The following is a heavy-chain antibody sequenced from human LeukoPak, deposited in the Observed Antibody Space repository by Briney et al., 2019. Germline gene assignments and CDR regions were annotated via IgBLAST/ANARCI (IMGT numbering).Heavy chain of an antibody. CDR2: MNPNSGNT. V-gene: IGHV1-8*01. J-gene: IGHJ5*02. CDR3: ARVYCGGDCYYNWFDP. D-gene: IGHD2-21*02. CDR1: GYTFTSYD. Sequence: ASVKVSCKASGYTFTSYDINWVRQATGQGLEWMGWMNPNSGNTGYAQKFQGRVTMTRNTSISTAYMELSSLRSGDTAVYYCARVYCGGDCYYNWFDPWGQGTLVTVSS.